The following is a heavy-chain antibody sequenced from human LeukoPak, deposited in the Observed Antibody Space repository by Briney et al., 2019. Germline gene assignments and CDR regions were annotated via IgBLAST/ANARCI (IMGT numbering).Heavy chain of an antibody. CDR3: ARTIREQWLTIDY. J-gene: IGHJ4*02. V-gene: IGHV3-7*04. Sequence: GGSLRLSCAASGFTFSNYWMNWVRQAPGKGLEWVANIKQDGSAKYYVDSVKGRFTISRDNAKNSLYLQMNSLGAEDTAVYYCARTIREQWLTIDYWGQRTLVTFSS. CDR2: IKQDGSAK. D-gene: IGHD6-19*01. CDR1: GFTFSNYW.